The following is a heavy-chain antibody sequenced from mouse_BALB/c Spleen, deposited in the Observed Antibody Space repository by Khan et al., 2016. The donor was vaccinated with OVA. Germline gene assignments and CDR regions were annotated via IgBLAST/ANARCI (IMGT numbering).Heavy chain of an antibody. CDR3: TRHGYVAWFTY. Sequence: LQQSGPELMKPGTSVKISCKASGYSFTTYYIHWVIQTHGKSLEWIGYIDPFSGGTTYNQKFKGKTTLTVDKSSSTAYIHLSNLTSEDSAVYYCTRHGYVAWFTYWGQGTLVTVSA. V-gene: IGHV1S135*01. D-gene: IGHD2-2*01. J-gene: IGHJ3*01. CDR2: IDPFSGGT. CDR1: GYSFTTYY.